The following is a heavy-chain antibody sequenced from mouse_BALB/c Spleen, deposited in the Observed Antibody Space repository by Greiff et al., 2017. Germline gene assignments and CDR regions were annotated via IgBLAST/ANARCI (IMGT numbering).Heavy chain of an antibody. CDR3: TRSRGYGNYWYFDV. J-gene: IGHJ1*01. V-gene: IGHV1-5*01. Sequence: VQLKQSGTVLARPGASVKMSCKASGYTFTSYWMHWVKQRPGQGLEWIGAIYPGNSDTSYNQKFKGKAKLTAVTSTSTAYMELSSLTNEDSAVYYCTRSRGYGNYWYFDVWGAGTTVTVSS. CDR2: IYPGNSDT. D-gene: IGHD2-10*02. CDR1: GYTFTSYW.